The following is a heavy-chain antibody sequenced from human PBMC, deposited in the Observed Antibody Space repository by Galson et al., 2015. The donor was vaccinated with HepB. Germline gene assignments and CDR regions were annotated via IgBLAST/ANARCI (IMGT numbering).Heavy chain of an antibody. CDR2: IGSDGSST. V-gene: IGHV3-23*01. J-gene: IGHJ6*02. CDR1: GFTFSSYA. CDR3: AKDLGVRGEYYYYGMDV. Sequence: SLRLSCAASGFTFSSYAMSWVRQAPGKGLEWVSAIGSDGSSTFYADSVKGRSTISRDSSGNTLYLQMNSLRAEDTAIYYCAKDLGVRGEYYYYGMDVWGQGTTVTVSS. D-gene: IGHD3-10*01.